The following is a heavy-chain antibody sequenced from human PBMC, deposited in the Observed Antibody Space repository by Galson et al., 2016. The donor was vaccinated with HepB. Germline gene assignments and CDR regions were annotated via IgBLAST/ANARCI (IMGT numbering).Heavy chain of an antibody. CDR2: IKSKTAGGTI. J-gene: IGHJ4*01. V-gene: IGHV3-15*07. D-gene: IGHD6-13*01. CDR3: TTSGGTSGGSTWPPY. Sequence: SLRLSCAASDSTFINAWMNWVRQAPGKGLEWVGRIKSKTAGGTIDYAAPVKGRFIISRDDSQNTLFLQMNSLQTEDTAVYYCTTSGGTSGGSTWPPYWGHGTLVTGSS. CDR1: DSTFINAW.